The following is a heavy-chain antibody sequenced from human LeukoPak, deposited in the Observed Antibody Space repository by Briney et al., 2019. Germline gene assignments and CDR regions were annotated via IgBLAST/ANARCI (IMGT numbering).Heavy chain of an antibody. CDR3: ARVGSGWYGT. V-gene: IGHV4-34*01. J-gene: IGHJ4*02. CDR2: INHSGST. Sequence: SETLPLTCAVYGGSFSGYYWSWIRQPPGKGLEWIGEINHSGSTNYNPSLKSRVTISVDTSKNQFSLKLSSVTAADTAVYYCARVGSGWYGTWGQGTLVTVSS. D-gene: IGHD6-19*01. CDR1: GGSFSGYY.